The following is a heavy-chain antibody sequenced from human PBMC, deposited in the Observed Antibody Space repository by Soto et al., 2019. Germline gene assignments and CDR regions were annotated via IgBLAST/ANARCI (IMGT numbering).Heavy chain of an antibody. CDR2: IIPIFGTA. V-gene: IGHV1-69*01. CDR3: ARTYTSIAVDGTDWFDP. Sequence: QVQLVQSGAEVKKPGSSVKVSCKASGGTFSSYAISWVRQSPGQGLEWMGGIIPIFGTANYAQKLQVRVTITADESTSTDYMELSSLRSEDTAVYYCARTYTSIAVDGTDWFDPWGKGTLVTVSS. J-gene: IGHJ5*02. D-gene: IGHD6-19*01. CDR1: GGTFSSYA.